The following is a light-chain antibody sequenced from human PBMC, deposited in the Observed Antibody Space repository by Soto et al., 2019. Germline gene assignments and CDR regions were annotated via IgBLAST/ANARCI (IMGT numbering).Light chain of an antibody. CDR1: SSNIGAGYA. J-gene: IGLJ1*01. CDR2: NNA. V-gene: IGLV1-40*01. Sequence: QLVLTQPPSVSGAPGQRVTISCTGSSSNIGAGYAVHWYQKLPGTGPKLLIYNNAIRPSGVPDRFSGSRSGTSASLAITGLQAEDEADYYCQSHDNSLSGFYVFGTGTKLTVL. CDR3: QSHDNSLSGFYV.